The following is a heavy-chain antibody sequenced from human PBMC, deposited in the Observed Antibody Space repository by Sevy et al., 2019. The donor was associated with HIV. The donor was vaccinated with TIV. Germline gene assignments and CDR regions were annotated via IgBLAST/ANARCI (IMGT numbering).Heavy chain of an antibody. CDR3: VREGLGGFSYSLDC. CDR2: MNQDGTER. CDR1: GFSFSTYW. V-gene: IGHV3-7*01. D-gene: IGHD3-16*01. J-gene: IGHJ4*02. Sequence: GGSLRLSCAASGFSFSTYWMTWVRQAPGKGLEWVATMNQDGTERDYVDSVKGRFTTSRDKTKTSLFLQMNSLSAEDTGVYYCVREGLGGFSYSLDCWGQGTLVTVSS.